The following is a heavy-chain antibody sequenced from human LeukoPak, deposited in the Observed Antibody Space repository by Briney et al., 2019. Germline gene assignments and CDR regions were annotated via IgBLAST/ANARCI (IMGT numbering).Heavy chain of an antibody. V-gene: IGHV1-24*01. D-gene: IGHD2/OR15-2a*01. J-gene: IGHJ4*02. Sequence: ASVKVSCKASGYTFTGYYMHWVRQAPGQGLEWMGGFDPEDGETIYAQKFQGRVTITADESTSTAYMELSSLRFEDTAVYYCASDSRIEIGAYYFDYWGQGTLVTVSS. CDR1: GYTFTGYY. CDR3: ASDSRIEIGAYYFDY. CDR2: FDPEDGET.